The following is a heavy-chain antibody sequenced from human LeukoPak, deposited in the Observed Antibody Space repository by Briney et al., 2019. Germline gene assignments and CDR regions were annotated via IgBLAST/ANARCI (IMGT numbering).Heavy chain of an antibody. Sequence: GGSLRLSCAASGFTFSSYGMHWVRQAPGKGLEWVAFIRYDGSNKYYADSVKGRFTISRDNSKNTLYLQMNSLRAEDTAVYYCAKVNSSGWYYIDYWGQGTLVTVSS. V-gene: IGHV3-30*02. CDR1: GFTFSSYG. CDR2: IRYDGSNK. J-gene: IGHJ4*02. D-gene: IGHD6-13*01. CDR3: AKVNSSGWYYIDY.